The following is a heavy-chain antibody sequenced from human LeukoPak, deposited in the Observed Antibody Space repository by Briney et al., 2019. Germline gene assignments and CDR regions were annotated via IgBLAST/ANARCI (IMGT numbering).Heavy chain of an antibody. CDR2: IYSGGST. J-gene: IGHJ5*02. Sequence: GALRLSCAASGFTVSSNYMSWVRQAPGKGLEWVSVIYSGGSTYYADSVKGRFTISRDNSKNTLYLQMNSLRAEDTAVYYCAKDLLSGYSHNWFDPWGQGTLVTVSS. CDR1: GFTVSSNY. CDR3: AKDLLSGYSHNWFDP. V-gene: IGHV3-53*01. D-gene: IGHD3-3*01.